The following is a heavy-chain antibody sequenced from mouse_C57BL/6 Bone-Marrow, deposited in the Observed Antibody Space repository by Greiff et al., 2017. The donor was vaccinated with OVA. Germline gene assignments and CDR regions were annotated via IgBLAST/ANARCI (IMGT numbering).Heavy chain of an antibody. D-gene: IGHD1-1*01. Sequence: VQLQESGPGLVQPSQSLSITCTVSGFSLTSYGVHWVRQSPGKGLEWLGVIWSGGSTDYNAAFISRLSISKDNSKSQVFFKMNSLQADDTAIYYCARNEVTTVVANFDVWGTGTTVTVSS. J-gene: IGHJ1*03. V-gene: IGHV2-2*01. CDR2: IWSGGST. CDR1: GFSLTSYG. CDR3: ARNEVTTVVANFDV.